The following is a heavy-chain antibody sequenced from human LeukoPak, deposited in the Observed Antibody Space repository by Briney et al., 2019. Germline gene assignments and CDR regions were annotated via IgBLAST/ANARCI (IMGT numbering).Heavy chain of an antibody. Sequence: PSETLSLTCTVSGYSIGSGYYWGWIRQPPGKGLEWIGYIYYSGSTNYNPSLKSRVTISVDTSKNQFSLKLSSVTAADTAVYYCARHDSSSWYEDYWGQGTLVTVSS. J-gene: IGHJ4*02. D-gene: IGHD6-13*01. CDR1: GYSIGSGYY. CDR2: IYYSGST. V-gene: IGHV4-59*08. CDR3: ARHDSSSWYEDY.